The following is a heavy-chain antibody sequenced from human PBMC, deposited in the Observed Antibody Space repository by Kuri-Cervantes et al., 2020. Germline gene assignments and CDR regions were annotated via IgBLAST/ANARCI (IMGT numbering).Heavy chain of an antibody. CDR2: IYYSGST. CDR3: ARAGKYYDFWSSYYFDY. CDR1: GGSISSYY. V-gene: IGHV4-59*01. Sequence: SETLSLTCTVSGGSISSYYWSWIRQPPGKGLEWIGYIYYSGSTNYNPSLKSRVTISVDTSKNQFSLKLSSVTAADTAVYYCARAGKYYDFWSSYYFDYWGQGTLVTVSS. J-gene: IGHJ4*02. D-gene: IGHD3-3*01.